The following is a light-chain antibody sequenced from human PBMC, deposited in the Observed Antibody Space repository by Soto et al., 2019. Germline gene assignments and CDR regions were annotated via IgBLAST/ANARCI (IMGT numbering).Light chain of an antibody. CDR2: GAS. V-gene: IGKV3-20*01. CDR1: QSVSSNY. Sequence: EIVMTQSPGTLSLSPGETATLSCRASQSVSSNYVAWFHQKPGQAPRLLIYGASSRATGVPDRFSASGSGTAFTLTISRLEPADFAVYYCQQYGRSPFTFGPGTKVDIK. J-gene: IGKJ3*01. CDR3: QQYGRSPFT.